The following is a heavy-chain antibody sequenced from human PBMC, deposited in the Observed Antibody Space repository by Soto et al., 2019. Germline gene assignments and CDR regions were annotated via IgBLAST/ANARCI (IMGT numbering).Heavy chain of an antibody. CDR2: ISGSGGST. CDR3: AAPKDSSGWYYFDY. J-gene: IGHJ4*02. Sequence: GGSLRLSCAASGFTFSSYAMSWVRQAPGKGLEWVSAISGSGGSTYYADSVKGRFTIARDNSKNTPYLQTNSLRAENSAVYYCAAPKDSSGWYYFDYWGQGTLVTVSS. CDR1: GFTFSSYA. D-gene: IGHD6-19*01. V-gene: IGHV3-23*01.